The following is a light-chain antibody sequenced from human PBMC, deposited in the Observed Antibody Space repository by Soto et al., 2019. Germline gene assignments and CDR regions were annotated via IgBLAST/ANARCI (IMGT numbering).Light chain of an antibody. CDR2: KAS. V-gene: IGKV1-5*03. J-gene: IGKJ1*01. CDR3: QHYNSYSEA. Sequence: DIQLTQSHSTLSASVGDRVTITCMASQSISSWLAWYQQKPGKAPKLLIYKASTLKSGVPSRFSGSGSGTEFTLTISSLQPDDFATYYCQHYNSYSEAFGQGTKVDI. CDR1: QSISSW.